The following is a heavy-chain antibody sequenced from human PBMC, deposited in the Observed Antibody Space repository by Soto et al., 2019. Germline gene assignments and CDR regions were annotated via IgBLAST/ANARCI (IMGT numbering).Heavy chain of an antibody. CDR2: IYDGGRT. V-gene: IGHV4-30-4*01. CDR1: GGSISTDDYW. CDR3: ARGPSGDKVDS. Sequence: QVQLQESGPGLVKPSQTLSLTCTVSGGSISTDDYWWSWIRQSPDMGLEWIGHIYDGGRTYNNPSLESRVTMSVETSKSQLSLTLSSVSAADTAVYYCARGPSGDKVDSWGQGTLVTVSS. D-gene: IGHD7-27*01. J-gene: IGHJ4*02.